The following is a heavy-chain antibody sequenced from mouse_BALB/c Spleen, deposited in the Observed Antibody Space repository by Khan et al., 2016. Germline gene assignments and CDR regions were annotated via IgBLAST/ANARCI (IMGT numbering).Heavy chain of an antibody. CDR1: GYTFSSYW. CDR3: ARGSSPAD. Sequence: QVQLQQSGAELMKPGASGKISCKATGYTFSSYWIEWVKQRPGHGLEWIGEILPRSGTTNYNEKFKGKATFTADTSSNTAYMQLSSLTSEDSAVYCCARGSSPADWGQGTTLTVSS. J-gene: IGHJ2*01. CDR2: ILPRSGTT. V-gene: IGHV1-9*01.